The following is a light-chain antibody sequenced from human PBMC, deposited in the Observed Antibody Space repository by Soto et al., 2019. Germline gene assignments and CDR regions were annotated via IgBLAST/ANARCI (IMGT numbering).Light chain of an antibody. J-gene: IGLJ2*01. CDR3: SSYTSSSPRV. CDR2: DVC. CDR1: SSDVGGYNY. V-gene: IGLV2-14*01. Sequence: QSALTQPASVSGSPGQSITISCTGTSSDVGGYNYVSWYQQHPGKAPKLMIYDVCNRPSGVSNRFSGSKSGNTASLTISGLQAEDEADYYCSSYTSSSPRVFGGGTKLTVL.